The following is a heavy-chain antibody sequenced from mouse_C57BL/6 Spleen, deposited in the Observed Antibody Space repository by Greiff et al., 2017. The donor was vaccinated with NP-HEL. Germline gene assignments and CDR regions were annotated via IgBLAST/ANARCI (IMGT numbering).Heavy chain of an antibody. Sequence: EVKLVESGGDLVKPGGSLKLSCAASGFTFSSYGMSWVRQTPDKRLEWVATISSGGSYTYYPDSVKGRSTISRDNAKNTLYLQMSSLKSEDTAMYYCARQGTTVVDWYFDVWGTGTTVTVSS. D-gene: IGHD1-1*01. CDR1: GFTFSSYG. J-gene: IGHJ1*03. CDR3: ARQGTTVVDWYFDV. CDR2: ISSGGSYT. V-gene: IGHV5-6*01.